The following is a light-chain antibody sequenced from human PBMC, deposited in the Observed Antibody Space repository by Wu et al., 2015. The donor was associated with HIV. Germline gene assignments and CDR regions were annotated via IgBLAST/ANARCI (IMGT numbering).Light chain of an antibody. V-gene: IGKV1-39*01. CDR3: QQSYSTSWT. CDR1: QTVRTY. Sequence: DIQMTQSPSSLSASVGDRVTITCRASQTVRTYLNWYQQKPGKAPKLLIYSVSSLQNGVPSRFRGSGSGTDFTLTISSLQNEDFATYYCQQSYSTSWTFGQGTKVEIK. CDR2: SVS. J-gene: IGKJ1*01.